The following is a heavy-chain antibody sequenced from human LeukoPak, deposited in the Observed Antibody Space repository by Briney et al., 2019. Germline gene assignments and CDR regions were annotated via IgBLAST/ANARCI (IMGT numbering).Heavy chain of an antibody. J-gene: IGHJ4*02. D-gene: IGHD6-13*01. CDR1: GFTFGDYA. Sequence: GGSLRLSCTASGFTFGDYAMSWFRQAPGKGLEWVGFIRSKAYGGTTEYAASAKGRFTISRDDSKSIAYLQMNSLKTEDTAVYYCTRASPSLVGYSSSWYYFDYWGQGTLVTVSS. CDR2: IRSKAYGGTT. V-gene: IGHV3-49*03. CDR3: TRASPSLVGYSSSWYYFDY.